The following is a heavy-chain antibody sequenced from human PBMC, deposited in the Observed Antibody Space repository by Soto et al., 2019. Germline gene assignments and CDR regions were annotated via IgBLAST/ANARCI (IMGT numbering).Heavy chain of an antibody. CDR1: GASITKDW. J-gene: IGHJ1*01. D-gene: IGHD4-17*01. CDR3: GGHGPYAREH. CDR2: IYHDRNC. Sequence: QVRLQESGPGLVKPSGTLSLACEVSGASITKDWWSWVRQAPGEGLEWIGEIYHDRNCNYNPSLKSRVIISIDKSTNPFFLNLSSVTAADTAVYYCGGHGPYAREHWGQGALVSVSS. V-gene: IGHV4-4*02.